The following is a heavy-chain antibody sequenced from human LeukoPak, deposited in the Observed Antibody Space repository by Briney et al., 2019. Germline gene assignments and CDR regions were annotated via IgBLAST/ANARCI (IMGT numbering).Heavy chain of an antibody. CDR3: VILLETRWFDP. Sequence: RPSQTLSLTCTVSGGSISSGDYYWSWTRQPPGKGLEWIGYIFYTGGTFYNPSLKSRLTMSVDTSKNQFSLRLSSVTAADTAVYYCVILLETRWFDPWGQGILVTVSS. CDR1: GGSISSGDYY. D-gene: IGHD1-1*01. J-gene: IGHJ5*02. V-gene: IGHV4-30-4*08. CDR2: IFYTGGT.